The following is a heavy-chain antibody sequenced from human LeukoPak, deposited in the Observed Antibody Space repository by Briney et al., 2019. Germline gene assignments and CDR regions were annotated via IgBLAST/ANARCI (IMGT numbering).Heavy chain of an antibody. Sequence: PSETLSLTCAVYGGSFSGYYWSWIRQPPGKGLEWIGEINHSGSTNYNPSLKSRVTISVDTSKNHFSLHLTSVTAADTAVYYCARIYCSGGSCYEGRETYYYYYYMDVWGKGTTVTVSS. D-gene: IGHD2-15*01. CDR3: ARIYCSGGSCYEGRETYYYYYYMDV. CDR2: INHSGST. CDR1: GGSFSGYY. J-gene: IGHJ6*03. V-gene: IGHV4-34*01.